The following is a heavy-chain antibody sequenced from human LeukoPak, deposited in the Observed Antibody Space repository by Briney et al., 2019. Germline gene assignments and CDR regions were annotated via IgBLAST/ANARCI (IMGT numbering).Heavy chain of an antibody. Sequence: PSETLSLTCTVSGGSISSYYWSWIRQPPGKGLEWIGYIYYSGSTNYNPSLKSRVTISVDTSKNQFSLKLSSVTAADTAVYYCARARFGVVDRYFDYWGQGTLVTVSS. CDR1: GGSISSYY. CDR3: ARARFGVVDRYFDY. D-gene: IGHD2-15*01. V-gene: IGHV4-59*01. CDR2: IYYSGST. J-gene: IGHJ4*02.